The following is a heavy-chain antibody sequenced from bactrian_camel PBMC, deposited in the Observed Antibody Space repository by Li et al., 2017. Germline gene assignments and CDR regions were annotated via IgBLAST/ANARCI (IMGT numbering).Heavy chain of an antibody. Sequence: HVQLVESGGGAVQVGGSLTLSCAAAAYRRSPYCMGWFRQAPGKEREGVAVIGTRGGSTYYADSVKGRFTISKDKAKDTLYLQMDSLTDEDTATYLCETNGSFICRAGYEGSATQVTVS. D-gene: IGHD6*01. CDR1: AYRRSPYC. CDR2: IGTRGGST. J-gene: IGHJ4*01. V-gene: IGHV3S1*01.